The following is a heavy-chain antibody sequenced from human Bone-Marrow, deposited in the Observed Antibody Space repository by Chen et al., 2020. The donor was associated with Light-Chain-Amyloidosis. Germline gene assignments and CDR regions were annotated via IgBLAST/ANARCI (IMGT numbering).Heavy chain of an antibody. V-gene: IGHV4-30-4*01. CDR2: IYSSGSS. Sequence: QVQLQVSGPGLVKPSQTLSLTCTVSGGSISSGDYYWSWIRQPPGKGLEWIGYIYSSGSSHFNPSLKSRVTMSLGTSKNQFSLKLNSVTAADTAVFYCARGDYDLGYFDYWGQGMLVTVSS. CDR1: GGSISSGDYY. J-gene: IGHJ4*02. CDR3: ARGDYDLGYFDY. D-gene: IGHD3-3*01.